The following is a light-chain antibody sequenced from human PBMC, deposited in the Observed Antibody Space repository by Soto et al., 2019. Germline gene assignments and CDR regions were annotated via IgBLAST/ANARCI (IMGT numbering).Light chain of an antibody. CDR2: DAA. CDR1: QTVSTW. J-gene: IGKJ2*01. CDR3: QQYSSYPYT. V-gene: IGKV1-5*01. Sequence: DIQMTQSPSTLSASVGDRVTITCRASQTVSTWLAWYQQTPGKAPKLLIYDAATLGSGVPSRFSGSASGTEFTLTITSLQPDDFATYYCQQYSSYPYTFGQGTKLEI.